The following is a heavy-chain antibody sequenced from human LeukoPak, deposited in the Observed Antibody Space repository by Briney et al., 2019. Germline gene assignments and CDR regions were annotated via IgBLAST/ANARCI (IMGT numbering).Heavy chain of an antibody. V-gene: IGHV3-74*03. Sequence: GGSLRLSCAPSGFPFSSYWMLWVRQAPGKGLVWVSRISGDGTIKTYADFVRGRFTISRDNTKNILYLQMNRLKVEDTAIYFCSRSQFDYWGQGVLVTVSS. J-gene: IGHJ4*02. CDR1: GFPFSSYW. CDR3: SRSQFDY. CDR2: ISGDGTIK.